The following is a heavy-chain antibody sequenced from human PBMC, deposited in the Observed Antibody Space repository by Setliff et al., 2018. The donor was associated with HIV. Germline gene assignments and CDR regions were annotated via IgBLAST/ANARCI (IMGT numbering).Heavy chain of an antibody. D-gene: IGHD6-13*01. CDR1: GFTFSSYW. CDR3: ARVRYMAAAALFDY. CDR2: INGDESRT. V-gene: IGHV3-74*01. Sequence: PGGSLRLSCAASGFTFSSYWMHWVRQVPGKGLMWVSRINGDESRTDYADSVKGRFTISRDNAKNTLYLQMNSLRDEDTAVYHCARVRYMAAAALFDYWGQGTLVTV. J-gene: IGHJ4*02.